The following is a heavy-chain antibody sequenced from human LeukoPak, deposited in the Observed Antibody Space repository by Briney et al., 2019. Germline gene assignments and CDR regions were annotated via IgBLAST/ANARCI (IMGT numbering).Heavy chain of an antibody. CDR2: INPNGGST. CDR3: ARVGAARPGAFDI. J-gene: IGHJ3*02. D-gene: IGHD6-6*01. Sequence: ASVKVSCKASGYTFTSYYMHWVRQAPGQGLEWMGIINPNGGSTSYAQKFQGRVTMTRDTSTSTVYMELSSLRSEDTAVYYCARVGAARPGAFDIWGQGTMVTVSS. CDR1: GYTFTSYY. V-gene: IGHV1-46*01.